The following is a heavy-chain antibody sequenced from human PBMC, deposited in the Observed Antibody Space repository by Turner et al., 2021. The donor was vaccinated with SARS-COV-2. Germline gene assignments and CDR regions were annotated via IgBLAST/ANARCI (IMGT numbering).Heavy chain of an antibody. D-gene: IGHD4-17*01. V-gene: IGHV4-4*07. CDR1: GCSISSYY. Sequence: QVQLPDSGPGLVKPSETLSLTCTVSGCSISSYYWSWIRQPAGKGLEWIGRIYTSGNTNYNPSLKSRVTMSVDTSKNQFSLKLSSVTAADTAVYYCARGEIDYGDYDDYYYYYGMDVWGQGTTVTVSS. CDR3: ARGEIDYGDYDDYYYYYGMDV. J-gene: IGHJ6*02. CDR2: IYTSGNT.